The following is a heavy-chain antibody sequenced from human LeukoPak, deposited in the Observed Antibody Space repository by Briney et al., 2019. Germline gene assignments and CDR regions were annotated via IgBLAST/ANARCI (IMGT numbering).Heavy chain of an antibody. CDR1: GGSISSGSYY. Sequence: SETLSLTCTVSGGSISSGSYYWGWIRQPPGKGLEWIGSIYYSGSTYYNPSLKSRVTISVDTSKNQFSLKLSSVTAADTAVYYCARGSLPAAASWWFDPWGQGTLVTVSS. J-gene: IGHJ5*02. V-gene: IGHV4-39*07. CDR2: IYYSGST. CDR3: ARGSLPAAASWWFDP. D-gene: IGHD2-2*01.